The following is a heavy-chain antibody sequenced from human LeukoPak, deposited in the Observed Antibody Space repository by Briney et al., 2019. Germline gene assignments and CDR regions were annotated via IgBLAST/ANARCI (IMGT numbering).Heavy chain of an antibody. J-gene: IGHJ5*02. Sequence: GRSLRLSCAACGFTFSSYAMHGVRQAPGKGLEGVAVISYDGSNNYYADSVKGRFPIHSDNSQNTLYLQTNSLRAEDTAVYYCASPKNTEQQLVNWLDPWGQGPLVSVSS. CDR2: ISYDGSNN. CDR3: ASPKNTEQQLVNWLDP. D-gene: IGHD6-13*01. CDR1: GFTFSSYA. V-gene: IGHV3-30*04.